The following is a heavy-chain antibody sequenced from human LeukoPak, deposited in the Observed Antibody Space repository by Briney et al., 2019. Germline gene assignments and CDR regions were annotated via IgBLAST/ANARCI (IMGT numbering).Heavy chain of an antibody. D-gene: IGHD6-19*01. Sequence: GASVKVSCKASGYTFSGYYMHWVRQAPGQGHEWMGWISPKSGDTNYAQNFQGRVTMTRDTSISTAYMELSRLTSDDTAVYYCARHGGWLAGARNGGQGTLVTVSS. CDR1: GYTFSGYY. CDR3: ARHGGWLAGARN. J-gene: IGHJ4*02. CDR2: ISPKSGDT. V-gene: IGHV1-2*02.